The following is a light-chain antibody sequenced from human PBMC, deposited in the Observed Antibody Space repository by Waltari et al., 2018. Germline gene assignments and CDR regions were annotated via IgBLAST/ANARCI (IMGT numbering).Light chain of an antibody. CDR1: QTITNW. V-gene: IGKV1-5*03. CDR3: QQYDNYPYT. J-gene: IGKJ2*01. Sequence: DIQMTQSPSTLSASVGDRVTITCRASQTITNWLAWYQQKPGEAPKLLIYKASTLDMGVPSRFSDSGSGTEFTLTISSLQPDDFATYYCQQYDNYPYTFGQGTKLEIK. CDR2: KAS.